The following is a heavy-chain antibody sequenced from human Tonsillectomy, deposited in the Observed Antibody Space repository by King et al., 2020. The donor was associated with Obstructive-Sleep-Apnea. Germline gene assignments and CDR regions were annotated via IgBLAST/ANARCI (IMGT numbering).Heavy chain of an antibody. D-gene: IGHD3-16*01. CDR1: GFSVTSSY. CDR2: IYSSGTT. J-gene: IGHJ6*02. Sequence: VQLVESGGGLVQPGGSLRLSCAASGFSVTSSYINWVRQAPGKGLEWVSVIYSSGTTHYADSLKGLFTISRHNSNNTVYLQMNSLRAEDTAVYYCARDRYDYGLDNSTLHYYGMDVWGQGTTVIVS. V-gene: IGHV3-53*04. CDR3: ARDRYDYGLDNSTLHYYGMDV.